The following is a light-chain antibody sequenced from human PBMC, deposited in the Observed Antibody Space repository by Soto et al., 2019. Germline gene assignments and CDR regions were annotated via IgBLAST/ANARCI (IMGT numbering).Light chain of an antibody. V-gene: IGLV2-23*03. Sequence: QSVLTQPASVSGSPGQSITISCTGTSRDIGGYNLVSWYQQHPGRAPKVMMYEGNKRPSRVSNRFSASKSGNTASLTISGLQAEDEADYYCCSYAGFSTVVFGSGTKVPS. J-gene: IGLJ1*01. CDR2: EGN. CDR3: CSYAGFSTVV. CDR1: SRDIGGYNL.